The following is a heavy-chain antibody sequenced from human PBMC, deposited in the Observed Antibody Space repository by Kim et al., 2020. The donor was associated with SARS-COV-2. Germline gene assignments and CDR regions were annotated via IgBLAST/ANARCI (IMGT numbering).Heavy chain of an antibody. J-gene: IGHJ4*02. CDR3: ARETYYDSSGYTFDY. D-gene: IGHD3-22*01. V-gene: IGHV3-48*02. Sequence: SVKGRFTISRDNAKNSLYLQMNSLRDEDTAVYYCARETYYDSSGYTFDYWGQGTLVTVSS.